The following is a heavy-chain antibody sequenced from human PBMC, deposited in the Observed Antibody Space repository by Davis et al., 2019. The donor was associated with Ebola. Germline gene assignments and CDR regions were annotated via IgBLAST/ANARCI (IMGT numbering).Heavy chain of an antibody. CDR1: GITLSRYS. CDR3: AKDLHWWGMDV. CDR2: ISSTSSTI. Sequence: GESLKISCAASGITLSRYSMNWVRQAPGKGLEWISYISSTSSTIKYADSVKGRFTISRDNAKNSLYLQMNALRVEDTALYYCAKDLHWWGMDVWGQGTTVTVSS. D-gene: IGHD2-8*02. V-gene: IGHV3-48*01. J-gene: IGHJ6*02.